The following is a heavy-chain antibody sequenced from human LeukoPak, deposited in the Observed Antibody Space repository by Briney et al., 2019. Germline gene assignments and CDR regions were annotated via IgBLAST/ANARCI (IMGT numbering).Heavy chain of an antibody. Sequence: PGRSLRLSCAASGLTFSSSGMHWVRQAPGKGLEWVAFTRYDGSDKYYVDSVKGRFTISRDNSKNTLYLQMNSLRAEDTAMYFCAKDRHVWGYSYGQTFDYWGQGTLVIVSS. CDR3: AKDRHVWGYSYGQTFDY. CDR2: TRYDGSDK. D-gene: IGHD5-18*01. J-gene: IGHJ4*02. CDR1: GLTFSSSG. V-gene: IGHV3-30*02.